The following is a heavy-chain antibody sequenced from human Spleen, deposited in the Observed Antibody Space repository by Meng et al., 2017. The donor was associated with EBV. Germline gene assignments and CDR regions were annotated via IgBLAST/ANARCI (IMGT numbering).Heavy chain of an antibody. Sequence: PGLVKLARNLPGTLGHAGEGVSSGNASWNRSRTSPSVGLWWLGRTYYRSKWYNDYAVSVKSRITVNPDTSKNQFSLQLNSVTPEDTAVYYCARDPEGGSTLYDSWGQGTLVTVSS. V-gene: IGHV6-1*01. J-gene: IGHJ4*02. D-gene: IGHD1-26*01. CDR1: GEGVSSGNAS. CDR2: TYYRSKWYN. CDR3: ARDPEGGSTLYDS.